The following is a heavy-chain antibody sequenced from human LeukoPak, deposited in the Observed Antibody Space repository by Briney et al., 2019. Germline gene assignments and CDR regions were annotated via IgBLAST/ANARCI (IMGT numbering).Heavy chain of an antibody. CDR2: IHHRGTT. CDR1: GFSINRGFS. D-gene: IGHD3-16*01. CDR3: ARFDYLWESNGETHGMDAFDM. V-gene: IGHV4-38-2*01. Sequence: SETLSLTCDVSGFSINRGFSWGWVRQPPGKGLEWMSNIHHRGTTYYSPSLKTRITITLDTPKNRFSLRLNSVTAAHTAVYFCARFDYLWESNGETHGMDAFDMWGQGTMVTVSS. J-gene: IGHJ3*02.